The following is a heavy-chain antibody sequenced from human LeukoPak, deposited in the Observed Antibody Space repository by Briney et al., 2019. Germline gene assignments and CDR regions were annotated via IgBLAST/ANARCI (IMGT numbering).Heavy chain of an antibody. CDR3: AKDSRYYYGSGRDYYFDY. Sequence: PGGSLRLSCAASGFTLSSYAMSWVRQAPGKGLEWVSAISGSGGSTYYADSVKGRFTISRDNSKNTLYLQMNSLRAEDTAVYYCAKDSRYYYGSGRDYYFDYWGQGTLVTVSS. CDR2: ISGSGGST. V-gene: IGHV3-23*01. CDR1: GFTLSSYA. J-gene: IGHJ4*02. D-gene: IGHD3-10*01.